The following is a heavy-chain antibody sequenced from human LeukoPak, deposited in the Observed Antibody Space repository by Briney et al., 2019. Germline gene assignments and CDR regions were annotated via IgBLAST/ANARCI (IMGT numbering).Heavy chain of an antibody. D-gene: IGHD3-10*01. Sequence: SETLSLTCTVSGGSISSYYWSWIRHPPPPGQERIGYIYYSGSTNYNPSLKSRVTISVDTSKNQFSLKLSSVTAADTAVYYCARAKTYGLSPAYYCDFWGQGTVVSVSS. CDR1: GGSISSYY. CDR3: ARAKTYGLSPAYYCDF. CDR2: IYYSGST. V-gene: IGHV4-59*01. J-gene: IGHJ4*02.